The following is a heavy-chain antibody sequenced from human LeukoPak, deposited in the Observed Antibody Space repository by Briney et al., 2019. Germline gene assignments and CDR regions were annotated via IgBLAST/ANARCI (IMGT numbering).Heavy chain of an antibody. CDR1: EGSFNSRTYD. V-gene: IGHV4-61*05. J-gene: IGHJ4*02. D-gene: IGHD3-22*01. CDR2: THYTEGS. CDR3: ARRYQYDKSGQYYDDF. Sequence: RPSETLSLSCTVSEGSFNSRTYDWVWLRQPPGKGLEWIGSTHYTEGSTFNPSLRSRVTFSTDTSKNQFFLQLTSVTAADTAVYYCARRYQYDKSGQYYDDFWGQGTLVTVSS.